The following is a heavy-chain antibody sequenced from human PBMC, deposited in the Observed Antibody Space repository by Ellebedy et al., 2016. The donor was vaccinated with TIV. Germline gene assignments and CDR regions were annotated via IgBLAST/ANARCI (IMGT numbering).Heavy chain of an antibody. D-gene: IGHD3-16*02. CDR2: ISGSGGST. CDR3: ARVLSIL. CDR1: GFTFSSYA. Sequence: PGGSLRLSCAASGFTFSSYAMSWVRQAPGKGLEWVSAISGSGGSTYYADSVKGRFTISRDNAKNSLYLHMNSLRDEDTAVYYCARVLSILWGQGTLVTVSS. V-gene: IGHV3-23*01. J-gene: IGHJ4*02.